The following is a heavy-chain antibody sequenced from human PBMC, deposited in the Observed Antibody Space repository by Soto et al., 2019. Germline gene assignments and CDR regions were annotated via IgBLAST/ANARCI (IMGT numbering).Heavy chain of an antibody. CDR1: GGSISSSSYY. Sequence: SETLSLTCTVSGGSISSSSYYWGWIRQPPGKGLEWIGSIYYSGSTYYNPSLKGRVTISVDTSKNQFSLKLSSVTAADTAVYYCARGVPDGSGSYGPHWFDPWGQGTLVTVSS. J-gene: IGHJ5*02. CDR2: IYYSGST. D-gene: IGHD3-10*01. CDR3: ARGVPDGSGSYGPHWFDP. V-gene: IGHV4-39*07.